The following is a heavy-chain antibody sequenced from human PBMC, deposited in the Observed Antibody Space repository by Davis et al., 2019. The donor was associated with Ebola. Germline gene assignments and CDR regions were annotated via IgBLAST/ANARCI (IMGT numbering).Heavy chain of an antibody. CDR1: GFTLSDYY. V-gene: IGHV3-11*01. CDR2: ISSSGGTI. CDR3: AGDRDPYYDIMIGYSPIDY. Sequence: PGGSLRLSCAASGFTLSDYYMSWIRPAPGKGLEWVSYISSSGGTIYSADSVKGRFTISRDNAKNSLYLQMNSLRPEDTAMYFCAGDRDPYYDIMIGYSPIDYWGQGTLVTVSS. J-gene: IGHJ4*02. D-gene: IGHD3-9*01.